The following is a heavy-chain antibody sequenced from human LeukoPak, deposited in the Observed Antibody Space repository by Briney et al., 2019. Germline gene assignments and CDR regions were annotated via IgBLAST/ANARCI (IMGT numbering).Heavy chain of an antibody. V-gene: IGHV1-2*02. CDR2: INPNSGGT. Sequence: ASVKVSCMASGYTFTGYYMHWVRQAPGQGLEWMGWINPNSGGTNYAQKFWGRVTMTRDTSISTAYMELCRLRSDDTAVYYCAREAETVTTFPVHSGNDAFDIWGKGKMDTVSS. J-gene: IGHJ3*02. D-gene: IGHD4-17*01. CDR1: GYTFTGYY. CDR3: AREAETVTTFPVHSGNDAFDI.